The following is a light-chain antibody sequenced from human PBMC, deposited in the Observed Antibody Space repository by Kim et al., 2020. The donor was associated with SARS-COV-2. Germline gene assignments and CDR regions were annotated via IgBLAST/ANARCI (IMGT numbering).Light chain of an antibody. CDR3: QQYGCSRWT. CDR2: GAS. V-gene: IGKV3-20*01. CDR1: QSVSSSY. Sequence: IVLTQSPGTLSLSPGERATLSCRASQSVSSSYLAWYQQKPGQAPRLLIYGASSRATGIPDRFTGSGSGTDFTLTISRLEPEDFAVYYCQQYGCSRWTFGQGTKVDIK. J-gene: IGKJ1*01.